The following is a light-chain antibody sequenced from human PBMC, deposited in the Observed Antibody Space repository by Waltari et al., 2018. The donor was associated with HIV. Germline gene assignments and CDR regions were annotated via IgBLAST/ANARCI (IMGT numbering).Light chain of an antibody. CDR2: GLN. Sequence: QSVLTQPHSASGSPGQRVTIPCSGSTSTIGSNYVHWYQHLPGTAPKLLIYGLNERPSGVSDRFSGSKSGTSASLAISGLRSEDEGDYSCAAWDDSLGGPVFGGGTQLTVL. CDR1: TSTIGSNY. J-gene: IGLJ7*01. V-gene: IGLV1-47*01. CDR3: AAWDDSLGGPV.